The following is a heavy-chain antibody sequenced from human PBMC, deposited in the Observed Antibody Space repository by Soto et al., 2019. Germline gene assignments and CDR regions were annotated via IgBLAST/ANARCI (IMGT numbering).Heavy chain of an antibody. CDR2: IWYDGSNE. D-gene: IGHD1-26*01. CDR3: ARRLYSGSYFSTYYYGLDV. J-gene: IGHJ6*02. Sequence: QVQLVESGGGVVQPGRSLTLSCAASGFPFSRYGIHWVRQAPGKGLEWVAVIWYDGSNEYYGDSVKGRFTISRDNSKNXLXPQMNSLRAEDTAVYYCARRLYSGSYFSTYYYGLDVWGQGTTVTVSS. CDR1: GFPFSRYG. V-gene: IGHV3-33*01.